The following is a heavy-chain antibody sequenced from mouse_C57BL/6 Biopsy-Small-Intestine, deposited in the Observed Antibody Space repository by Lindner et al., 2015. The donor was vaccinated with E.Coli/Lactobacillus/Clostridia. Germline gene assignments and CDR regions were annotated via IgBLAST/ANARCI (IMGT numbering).Heavy chain of an antibody. J-gene: IGHJ1*03. D-gene: IGHD1-1*01. CDR3: ARSGNYYGTSRDYFDV. V-gene: IGHV1-81*01. CDR1: GYTFTSYG. Sequence: VQLQESGPELVRPGASVKISCKASGYTFTSYGISWVKQRTGQGLEWIGEIYPRSGNTYYNEKFKGKATLTADKSSSTAYMQLSSLTSEDSAVYFCARSGNYYGTSRDYFDVWGTGTTVTVSS. CDR2: IYPRSGNT.